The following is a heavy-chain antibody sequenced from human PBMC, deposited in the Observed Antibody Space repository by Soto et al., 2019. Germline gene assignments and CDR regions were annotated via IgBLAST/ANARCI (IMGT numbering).Heavy chain of an antibody. D-gene: IGHD4-17*01. CDR1: GYTFTGYY. J-gene: IGHJ5*02. V-gene: IGHV1-2*02. CDR3: ARPNHMTTVTPGNWFDP. CDR2: INPNSGGT. Sequence: GASVKVSCKASGYTFTGYYMHWVRQAPGQGLEWMGWINPNSGGTNYAQKFQGRVTMTRDTSISTAYMELSRLRSDDTAVYYCARPNHMTTVTPGNWFDPWGQGTLVTVSS.